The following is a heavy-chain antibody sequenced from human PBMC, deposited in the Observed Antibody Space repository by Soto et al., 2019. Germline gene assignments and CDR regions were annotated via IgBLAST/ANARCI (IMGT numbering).Heavy chain of an antibody. Sequence: SVKVSCKASGGTFSSYAISWVRQAPGQGLEWMGGIITICGTATDAQKFKGRVRITADESTSTAYMELSSLRSEDTAVYYCARVRSYCYSYYYGMDVWGQGTTVTVSS. CDR3: ARVRSYCYSYYYGMDV. V-gene: IGHV1-69*13. D-gene: IGHD5-18*01. CDR1: GGTFSSYA. J-gene: IGHJ6*02. CDR2: IITICGTA.